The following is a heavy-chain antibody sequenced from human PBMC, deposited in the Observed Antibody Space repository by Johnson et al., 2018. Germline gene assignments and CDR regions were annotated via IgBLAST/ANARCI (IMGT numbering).Heavy chain of an antibody. J-gene: IGHJ6*03. CDR2: IDHSSSTI. CDR3: ARFGEDYYYYYMDV. V-gene: IGHV3-48*04. Sequence: VQLVQSGGGVVQPGRSLRLSCAASGFTFSSYGMHWVRQAPGKGLEWVSYIDHSSSTIYYADSVKGRFTISRDNAKNSLYLQMNSLRAEDTAVYYCARFGEDYYYYYMDVWGKGTTVTVSS. D-gene: IGHD3-10*01. CDR1: GFTFSSYG.